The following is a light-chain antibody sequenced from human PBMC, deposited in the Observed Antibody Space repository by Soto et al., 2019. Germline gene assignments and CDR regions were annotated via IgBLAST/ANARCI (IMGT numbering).Light chain of an antibody. J-gene: IGKJ1*01. CDR1: QSVLYSSNNENY. Sequence: DVVMTQSPDSLAVSLGERATINCESSQSVLYSSNNENYLAWYQQKPGQPPKLLIYWASTRESGVPDRFSGSGSGTDFTLTISSLQAEDVALYYCLQYYSFPWTFGQGTKVEIK. V-gene: IGKV4-1*01. CDR3: LQYYSFPWT. CDR2: WAS.